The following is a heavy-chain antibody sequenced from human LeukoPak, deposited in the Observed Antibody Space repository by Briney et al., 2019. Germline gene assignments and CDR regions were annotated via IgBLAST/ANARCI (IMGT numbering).Heavy chain of an antibody. D-gene: IGHD3-16*01. CDR3: ARWGGGFYNAFDY. V-gene: IGHV4-31*03. CDR2: IYYSGST. CDR1: GDSISSGGYY. J-gene: IGHJ4*02. Sequence: SETLSLTCTVSGDSISSGGYYWSWIRQHPGKGLEWIGYIYYSGSTYYNPSLKSRVTISVDTSKNQFSLKLSSVTAADTAVYYCARWGGGFYNAFDYWGQGTLVTVSS.